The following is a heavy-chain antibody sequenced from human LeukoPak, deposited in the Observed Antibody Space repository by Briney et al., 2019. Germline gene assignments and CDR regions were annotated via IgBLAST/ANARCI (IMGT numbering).Heavy chain of an antibody. CDR3: ARESGAFSLFGF. D-gene: IGHD1-26*01. Sequence: SQTLSLTCAVSGGSILTTNWWSWVRQTPGKGLEWIGEVHLSGASNYNPSLKSRVSMSIGKSKNQLSLKLTSVTAADTAMYYCARESGAFSLFGFWGQGTLVTVSS. J-gene: IGHJ4*02. CDR1: GGSILTTNW. V-gene: IGHV4-4*02. CDR2: VHLSGAS.